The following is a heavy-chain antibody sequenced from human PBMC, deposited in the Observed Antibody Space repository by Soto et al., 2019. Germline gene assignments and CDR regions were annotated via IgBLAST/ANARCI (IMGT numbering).Heavy chain of an antibody. J-gene: IGHJ6*02. V-gene: IGHV4-34*01. CDR3: ARNIVVVGYYYYGMDV. CDR2: INHSGST. D-gene: IGHD2-21*01. CDR1: GGSFSGYY. Sequence: SSETLSLTCAVYGGSFSGYYWSWIRQPPGKGLEWIGEINHSGSTNYNPSLKSRVTISVDTSKNQFSLKLSSVTAADTAAYYCARNIVVVGYYYYGMDVWGQGTTVTVSS.